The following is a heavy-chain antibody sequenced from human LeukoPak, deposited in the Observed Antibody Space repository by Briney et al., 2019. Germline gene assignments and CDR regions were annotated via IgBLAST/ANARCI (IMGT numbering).Heavy chain of an antibody. J-gene: IGHJ4*02. CDR1: GFTVSSNY. CDR3: ARVYSPY. CDR2: IYSGGST. V-gene: IGHV3-53*01. D-gene: IGHD2-8*01. Sequence: EAGGSLRLSCAASGFTVSSNYMTWVRQAPGKGLEWVSVIYSGGSTYYADSVKGRFTISRDNSKNTLYLQMNSLKAEDTAVYYCARVYSPYWGQGTLVTVSS.